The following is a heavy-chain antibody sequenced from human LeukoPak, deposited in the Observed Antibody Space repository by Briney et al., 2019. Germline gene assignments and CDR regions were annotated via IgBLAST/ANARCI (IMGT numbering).Heavy chain of an antibody. CDR3: ARDTHSSSWLDAFDI. Sequence: PGGSLRLSCAASGFTFSSYSMNWVRQAPGKGLEWVSSISSSSSSYIYYADSVKGRFTISRDNAKNSLYLQMNSLRAEDTAVYYCARDTHSSSWLDAFDIWGQGTMVTVSS. D-gene: IGHD6-13*01. J-gene: IGHJ3*02. CDR1: GFTFSSYS. CDR2: ISSSSSSYI. V-gene: IGHV3-21*01.